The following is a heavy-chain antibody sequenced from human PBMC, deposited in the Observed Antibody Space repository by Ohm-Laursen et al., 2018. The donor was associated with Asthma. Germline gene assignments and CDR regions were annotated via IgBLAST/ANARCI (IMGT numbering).Heavy chain of an antibody. CDR3: AKDLWSRGDYYGMDV. Sequence: SLRLSCAASGFIFTNYGMHWVRQAPGKGLEWVAVISYDGSNKYYADSVKGRFTISRDNSKNTLYLQMNSLRAEDAAMYYCAKDLWSRGDYYGMDVWGQGTTVTVSS. CDR2: ISYDGSNK. J-gene: IGHJ6*02. V-gene: IGHV3-30*18. D-gene: IGHD3-10*01. CDR1: GFIFTNYG.